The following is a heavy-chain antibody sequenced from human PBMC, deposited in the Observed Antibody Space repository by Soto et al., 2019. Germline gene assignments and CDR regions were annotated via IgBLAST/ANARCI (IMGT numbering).Heavy chain of an antibody. CDR2: GYHSVSI. V-gene: IGHV4-59*01. Sequence: PSETLSLTCTVSVGSITDYYWSWIRQPPGKALEWIGYGYHSVSIHYNPSLKTRVTISVDTSENQFSLRLSSVTAADTAVYYCARAFAGFGAYWYFDLWGRGTLVTVSS. CDR3: ARAFAGFGAYWYFDL. D-gene: IGHD3-16*01. J-gene: IGHJ2*01. CDR1: VGSITDYY.